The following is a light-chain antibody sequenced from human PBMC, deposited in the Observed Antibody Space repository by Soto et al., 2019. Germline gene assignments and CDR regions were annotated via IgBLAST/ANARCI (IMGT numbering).Light chain of an antibody. V-gene: IGKV2-30*02. CDR3: METTRGPYT. CDR1: QSLVHSDGNTY. Sequence: DVVMTQSRLSLPVTLGQPASISCRSSQSLVHSDGNTYLNWFQQRPGQSPRRLVYQISNRDSGVPARFSGSGSGTDVTLTISGVEAEDVGVYYCMETTRGPYTLGKGTKLEI. J-gene: IGKJ2*01. CDR2: QIS.